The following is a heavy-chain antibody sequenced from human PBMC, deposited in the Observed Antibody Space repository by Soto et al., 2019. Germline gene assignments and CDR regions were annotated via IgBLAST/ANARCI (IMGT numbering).Heavy chain of an antibody. V-gene: IGHV1-46*01. J-gene: IGHJ4*02. D-gene: IGHD5-18*01. CDR1: GYSFTSYY. Sequence: ASVQVSCKESGYSFTSYYMKWVREAPGQGPEWMGIMNPSGGATTYAPKFQGRVTMTRDTSTSTVYMELSSLRSEDTAIYYCARSFSGGNSYGRVDYWGQGTLVSVSS. CDR3: ARSFSGGNSYGRVDY. CDR2: MNPSGGAT.